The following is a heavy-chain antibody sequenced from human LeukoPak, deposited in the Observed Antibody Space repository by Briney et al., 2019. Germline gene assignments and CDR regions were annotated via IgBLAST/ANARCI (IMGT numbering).Heavy chain of an antibody. CDR1: GGSISSYY. D-gene: IGHD3-9*01. J-gene: IGHJ4*02. V-gene: IGHV4-59*01. CDR3: VSSHYDILTGYYRAFDY. CDR2: IYYSGST. Sequence: PSETLYLTCTVSGGSISSYYWSWIRQPPGKGLEWIGYIYYSGSTNYNPSLKSRVTISVDTSKNQFSLKLSSVTAADTAVYYCVSSHYDILTGYYRAFDYWGQGTLVTVSS.